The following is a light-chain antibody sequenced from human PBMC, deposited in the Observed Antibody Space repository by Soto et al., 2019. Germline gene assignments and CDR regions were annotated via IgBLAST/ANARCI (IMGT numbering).Light chain of an antibody. CDR1: QRNSNH. Sequence: DIQMTQSPSSLSASVGDRVTIPCLASQRNSNHLNWYQQKPGKAPKLLIYAASSLQSGVPSRFSGSGSGTEFTLTISSLQSEDFAVYYCQQYNNWPWTFGQGTKVAIK. V-gene: IGKV1-39*01. CDR2: AAS. CDR3: QQYNNWPWT. J-gene: IGKJ1*01.